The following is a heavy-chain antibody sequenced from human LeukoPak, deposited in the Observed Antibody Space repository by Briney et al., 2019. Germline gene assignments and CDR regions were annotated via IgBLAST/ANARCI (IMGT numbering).Heavy chain of an antibody. J-gene: IGHJ4*02. D-gene: IGHD6-13*01. V-gene: IGHV1-69*04. Sequence: SVTVSCKASGGTFSTYAISWVRQAPGQGLEWVGRIVPIVGTANYAQNFQGRVTITADRSTTTAYMELSSLRSEDTAVYYCARVPQGSSWPYYFDYWGQGTLVTVSS. CDR1: GGTFSTYA. CDR3: ARVPQGSSWPYYFDY. CDR2: IVPIVGTA.